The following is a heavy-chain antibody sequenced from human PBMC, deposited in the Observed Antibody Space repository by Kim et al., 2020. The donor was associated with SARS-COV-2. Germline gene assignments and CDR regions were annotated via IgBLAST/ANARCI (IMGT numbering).Heavy chain of an antibody. D-gene: IGHD3-16*01. CDR3: AKGVWTCGALCAYDCYLDY. V-gene: IGHV3-30*18. CDR2: ISKDGSNK. CDR1: GFTFSTYG. Sequence: GGSLRLSCAASGFTFSTYGMHWVRQAPGKGPEWVAVISKDGSNKYYADSVKGRFTISRDNSKNTLFLQMDSLRPEDTAVYHCAKGVWTCGALCAYDCYLDYWGQGTMVTVSS. J-gene: IGHJ4*02.